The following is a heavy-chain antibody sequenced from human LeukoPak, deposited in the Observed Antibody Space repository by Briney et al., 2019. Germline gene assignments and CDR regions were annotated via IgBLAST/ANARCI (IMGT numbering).Heavy chain of an antibody. D-gene: IGHD1-1*01. CDR1: GFTSSSVA. Sequence: GGSLRLSCAASGFTSSSVAMHWVRQAPGKGLEYVSGIGMNGDSTYYANSVKGRFTISRDNSKNTIYLQMGSLKTEDMAVYHCARWYKSLDIWGQGTTVTVS. CDR2: IGMNGDST. V-gene: IGHV3-64*01. J-gene: IGHJ6*02. CDR3: ARWYKSLDI.